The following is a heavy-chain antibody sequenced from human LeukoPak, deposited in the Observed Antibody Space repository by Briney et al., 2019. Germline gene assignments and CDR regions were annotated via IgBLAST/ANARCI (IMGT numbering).Heavy chain of an antibody. CDR2: IYCSGNT. D-gene: IGHD1-26*01. V-gene: IGHV4-59*01. J-gene: IGHJ4*02. Sequence: SETLSLTCTVSGGSISSFHWSWIRQPPGKGLQWIGYIYCSGNTNYNPSLKNRVTISVDTSKNQFSLKLSSVTAADTAVYYCARGYSGSYGRFDYWGQGTLATVSS. CDR1: GGSISSFH. CDR3: ARGYSGSYGRFDY.